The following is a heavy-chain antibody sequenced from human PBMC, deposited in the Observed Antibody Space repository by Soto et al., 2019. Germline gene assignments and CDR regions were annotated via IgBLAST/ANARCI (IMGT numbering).Heavy chain of an antibody. D-gene: IGHD3-3*01. V-gene: IGHV1-8*01. CDR1: GYTFTSYD. CDR2: MNPNSSNT. Sequence: QVQLVQSGAEVKKPGASVKVSCKASGYTFTSYDINWVRQATGQGLEWMGWMNPNSSNTGYAQKYQGRVTMTKNTSISTTYMELRILRSEDTAVYYCARMGRITIFGVVIEDDYWGQGTLGTVSS. J-gene: IGHJ4*02. CDR3: ARMGRITIFGVVIEDDY.